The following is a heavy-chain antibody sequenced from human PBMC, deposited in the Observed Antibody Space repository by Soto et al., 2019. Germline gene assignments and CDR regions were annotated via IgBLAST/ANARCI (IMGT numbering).Heavy chain of an antibody. Sequence: PGGSLRLSCAASGFTFSSYAMSWVRQAPGKGLEWVASISGSGGTINYADSVKGRFTTSRDTSKNTLYLQMNSLRAEDTAVYYCARAGSSGYYGFDAFDIWGQGTMVTVSS. CDR2: ISGSGGTI. CDR3: ARAGSSGYYGFDAFDI. CDR1: GFTFSSYA. V-gene: IGHV3-23*01. J-gene: IGHJ3*02. D-gene: IGHD3-22*01.